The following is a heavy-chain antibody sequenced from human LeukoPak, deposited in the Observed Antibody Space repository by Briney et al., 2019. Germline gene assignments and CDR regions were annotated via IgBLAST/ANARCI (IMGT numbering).Heavy chain of an antibody. Sequence: GGSLRLSCAASGFTFSSYGMHWVRQAPGKGLEWVAVIWYDGSNKYYADSVKGRFTISRDNSKNTLYLQMNSLRAEDTAVYYCAREPRGNTVPDAFDIWGQGTMVTVSS. CDR2: IWYDGSNK. D-gene: IGHD3-10*01. J-gene: IGHJ3*02. CDR3: AREPRGNTVPDAFDI. V-gene: IGHV3-33*01. CDR1: GFTFSSYG.